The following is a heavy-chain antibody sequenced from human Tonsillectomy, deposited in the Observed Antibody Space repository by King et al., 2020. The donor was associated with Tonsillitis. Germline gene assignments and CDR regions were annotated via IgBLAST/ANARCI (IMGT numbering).Heavy chain of an antibody. V-gene: IGHV1-18*04. CDR2: ISAYNGNT. CDR1: GYTFTSYG. D-gene: IGHD3-22*01. J-gene: IGHJ1*01. CDR3: ARSDYYDTREYFQH. Sequence: HVQLVESGAEVKKPGASVKVSCKASGYTFTSYGISWVRQAPGQGLEWMGWISAYNGNTNYAQKLQGRVTMTTDTSTRTAYMELRSLRSDDTAVYYCARSDYYDTREYFQHWGQGTLVTVSS.